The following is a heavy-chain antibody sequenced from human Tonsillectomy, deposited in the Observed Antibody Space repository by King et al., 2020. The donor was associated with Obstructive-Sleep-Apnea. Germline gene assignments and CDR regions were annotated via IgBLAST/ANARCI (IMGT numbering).Heavy chain of an antibody. D-gene: IGHD6-19*01. Sequence: QLAQSGGGVVQPGRSLRLSCAASGFTFSNYGMHWVRQAPGKGLEWVSLMWYDGSNKYYADSVKGRFTISRDNSKNTLYLQMNSLRAEDTAVYFCARDGESSGWYNAFDIWGQGTMVTVSS. J-gene: IGHJ3*02. CDR1: GFTFSNYG. CDR3: ARDGESSGWYNAFDI. CDR2: MWYDGSNK. V-gene: IGHV3-33*01.